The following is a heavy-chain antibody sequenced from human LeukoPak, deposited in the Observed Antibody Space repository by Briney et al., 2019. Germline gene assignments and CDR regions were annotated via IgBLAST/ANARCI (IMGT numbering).Heavy chain of an antibody. Sequence: SETLSLTCTVSGGSISGHYWSWIRQPPGKGLDWLGYISHIGSTNYNPSLKSRVTLSVDTSNNQVSLSLSSVTAADTAVYYCARALLSINALDFWGQGIMVTVSS. V-gene: IGHV4-59*11. CDR3: ARALLSINALDF. CDR1: GGSISGHY. D-gene: IGHD2/OR15-2a*01. CDR2: ISHIGST. J-gene: IGHJ3*01.